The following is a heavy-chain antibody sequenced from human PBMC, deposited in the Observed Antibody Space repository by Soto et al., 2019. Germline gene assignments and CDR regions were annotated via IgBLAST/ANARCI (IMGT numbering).Heavy chain of an antibody. CDR2: VSYRGTT. Sequence: SETLSLTCTVSGDSVSRTYSYWGWIRQSPGKGLEWIGIVSYRGTTSYNPSLKSRVTISVDTSKNQFSLKVTSVTAADTAVYDCARSVSSWGQGTLVTVSS. CDR1: GDSVSRTYSY. J-gene: IGHJ5*02. CDR3: ARSVSS. V-gene: IGHV4-39*01.